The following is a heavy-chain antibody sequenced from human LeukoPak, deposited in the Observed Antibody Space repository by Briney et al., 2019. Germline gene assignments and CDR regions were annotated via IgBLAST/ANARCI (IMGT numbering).Heavy chain of an antibody. Sequence: ASVKVSCKASKYTFTDYSMHWVRQAPGKGLEWMGGFDPEDGETIYAQKFQGRVTMTEDTSTDTAYMELSSLRSEDTAVYYCATAYYGSGSYRDYWGQGTLVTVSS. J-gene: IGHJ4*02. CDR2: FDPEDGET. V-gene: IGHV1-24*01. CDR1: KYTFTDYS. CDR3: ATAYYGSGSYRDY. D-gene: IGHD3-10*01.